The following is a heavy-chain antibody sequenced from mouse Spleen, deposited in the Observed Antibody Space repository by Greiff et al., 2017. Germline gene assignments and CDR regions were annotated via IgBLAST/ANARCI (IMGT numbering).Heavy chain of an antibody. D-gene: IGHD1-1*01. J-gene: IGHJ1*01. Sequence: DVHLVESEGGLVQPGSSMKLSCTASGFTFSDYYMAWVRQVPEKGLEWVAHINYDGSSTYYLDSLKSRFIISRDNAKNILYLQMSSLKSEDTATDYCARNYYDGSYLYFDVWGAGTTVTVSS. V-gene: IGHV5-16*01. CDR1: GFTFSDYY. CDR3: ARNYYDGSYLYFDV. CDR2: INYDGSST.